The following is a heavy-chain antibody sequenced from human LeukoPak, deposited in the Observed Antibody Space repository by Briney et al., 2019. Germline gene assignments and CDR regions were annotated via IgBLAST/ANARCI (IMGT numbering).Heavy chain of an antibody. CDR1: GFAFDDYA. Sequence: PGGSLRLSCAASGFAFDDYAMHWVRQVPGKGLEWVSGISWNSGSIGYADSVKGRFTISRDNSKNSLYLQMNSLRDEDTALYYCAKASNYARPGDLWGQGTLVTVSS. CDR3: AKASNYARPGDL. J-gene: IGHJ4*02. D-gene: IGHD4/OR15-4a*01. CDR2: ISWNSGSI. V-gene: IGHV3-9*01.